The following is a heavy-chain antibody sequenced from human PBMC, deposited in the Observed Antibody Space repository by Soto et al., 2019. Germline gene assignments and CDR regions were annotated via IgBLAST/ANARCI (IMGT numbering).Heavy chain of an antibody. J-gene: IGHJ4*02. CDR2: IIPIFGTP. D-gene: IGHD3-10*01. V-gene: IGHV1-69*01. CDR3: ARDRDDYGSGNYYNRIDF. CDR1: GGIFSTYA. Sequence: QVQVIQSGAEVKKPGSSVKVSCQGSGGIFSTYAISWLRQAPGQGLEWLGGIIPIFGTPNYAQHFQGRVTITADESTSTAYMELSGLRSEDTAVYYCARDRDDYGSGNYYNRIDFWGQGTLVTVSS.